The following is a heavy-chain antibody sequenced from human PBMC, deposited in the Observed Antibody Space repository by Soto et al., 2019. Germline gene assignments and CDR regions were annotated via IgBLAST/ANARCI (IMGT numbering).Heavy chain of an antibody. V-gene: IGHV4-59*01. CDR1: GGSISSYY. CDR2: IYYSGST. D-gene: IGHD2-15*01. J-gene: IGHJ4*02. CDR3: ARFDGSGRYFDY. Sequence: PSETLSLTCTVSGGSISSYYWSWIRQPPGKGLEWIGYIYYSGSTNYNPSLKSRVTISVDTSKNQFSLKLSSVTAADTAVYYCARFDGSGRYFDYWGQGTLVTVS.